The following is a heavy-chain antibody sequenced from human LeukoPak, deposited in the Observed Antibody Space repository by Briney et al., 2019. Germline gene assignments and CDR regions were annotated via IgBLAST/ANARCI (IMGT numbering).Heavy chain of an antibody. J-gene: IGHJ2*01. V-gene: IGHV4-59*11. CDR1: GGSIRGHY. CDR2: IYYTGDT. Sequence: SETLSLTCTVSGGSIRGHYCSWVRQPPGKGLEYIGYIYYTGDTHYNPSLKSRVTISSDTSTTQVSLKLSSVTAADTAVYCCARLRSDDSSGSYPFDLWGRGTLVTVSS. CDR3: ARLRSDDSSGSYPFDL. D-gene: IGHD3-22*01.